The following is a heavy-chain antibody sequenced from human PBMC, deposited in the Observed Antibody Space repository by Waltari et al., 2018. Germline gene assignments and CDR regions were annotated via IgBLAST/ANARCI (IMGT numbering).Heavy chain of an antibody. Sequence: EVQLVESGGGLIQPGGSLRLSCAASGFTVSSNYMSWVRQAPGKGLEWVPCIYSGGRTYYADSVKGRFTISRDNSKNTLYLQMNSLRAEDTAVYYCARVNYDFWSGYSAYFDYWGQGTLVTVSS. CDR3: ARVNYDFWSGYSAYFDY. V-gene: IGHV3-53*01. D-gene: IGHD3-3*01. CDR2: IYSGGRT. J-gene: IGHJ4*02. CDR1: GFTVSSNY.